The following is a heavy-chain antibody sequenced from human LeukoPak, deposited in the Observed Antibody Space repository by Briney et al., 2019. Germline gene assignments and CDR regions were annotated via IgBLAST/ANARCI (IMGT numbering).Heavy chain of an antibody. V-gene: IGHV4-34*01. J-gene: IGHJ4*02. CDR2: INHSGST. D-gene: IGHD4/OR15-4a*01. Sequence: SETLSLTCAVDGESFSAYYWSWVRQPPGKGLEWIGEINHSGSTNYNPSLKSRVTISGDTSKNQFSLKLSSVTAADTAVYYCARGTSVAMMLWGQGTLVTVSS. CDR3: ARGTSVAMML. CDR1: GESFSAYY.